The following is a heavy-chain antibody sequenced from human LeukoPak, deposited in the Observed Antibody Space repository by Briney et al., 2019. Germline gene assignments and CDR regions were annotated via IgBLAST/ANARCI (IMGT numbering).Heavy chain of an antibody. J-gene: IGHJ6*03. CDR3: ARSGGNTFPRIRHYYYYMDV. V-gene: IGHV3-11*01. CDR1: GFTFSDYY. Sequence: GGSLRLSCAASGFTFSDYYMSWIRQAPGKGLEWVSYISSSGSTIYYADSVKGRFTISRDNAKNSLYLQMNSLRAEDTAVYYCARSGGNTFPRIRHYYYYMDVWGKGTTVTVSS. CDR2: ISSSGSTI. D-gene: IGHD4-23*01.